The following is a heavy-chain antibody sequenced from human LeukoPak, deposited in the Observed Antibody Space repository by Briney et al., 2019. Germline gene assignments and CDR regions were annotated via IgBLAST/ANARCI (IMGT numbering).Heavy chain of an antibody. CDR2: MNPNSGNT. CDR1: GYTFTSYD. D-gene: IGHD3-10*01. CDR3: ARAYLVRGVITTAPYYYYMDV. Sequence: GASVKVSCKASGYTFTSYDINWVRQATGQGLEWMGWMNPNSGNTGYAQKSQGRVTMTRNTSISTAYMELSSLRSEDTAVYYCARAYLVRGVITTAPYYYYMDVWGKGTTVTVSS. J-gene: IGHJ6*03. V-gene: IGHV1-8*01.